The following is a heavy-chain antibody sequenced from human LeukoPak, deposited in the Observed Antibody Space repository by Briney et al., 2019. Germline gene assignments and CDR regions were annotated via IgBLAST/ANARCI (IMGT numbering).Heavy chain of an antibody. CDR2: ICHSGST. CDR3: ASSKVGAGDY. CDR1: GGSFSGYY. J-gene: IGHJ4*02. Sequence: SETLSLTCAVYGGSFSGYYWSWIRQPPGKGLEWIGEICHSGSTNYNPSLKSRVTISVDTSKNQFSLKLSSVTAADTAVYYCASSKVGAGDYWGQGTLVTVSS. D-gene: IGHD1-26*01. V-gene: IGHV4-34*01.